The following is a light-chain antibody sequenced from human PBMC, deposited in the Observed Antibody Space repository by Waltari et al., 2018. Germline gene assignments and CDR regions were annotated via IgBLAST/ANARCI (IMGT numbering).Light chain of an antibody. CDR2: AIS. Sequence: EIVMTQSPATLSVSPRASVTLSCRASQGIGPNLAWYQHKPGQAPRLLIYAISTRATGIPTRFTGSGSGTEFTLTISSLQSEDFGVFYCQQYNNWPQTFGQGTNVEIK. V-gene: IGKV3-15*01. CDR1: QGIGPN. J-gene: IGKJ1*01. CDR3: QQYNNWPQT.